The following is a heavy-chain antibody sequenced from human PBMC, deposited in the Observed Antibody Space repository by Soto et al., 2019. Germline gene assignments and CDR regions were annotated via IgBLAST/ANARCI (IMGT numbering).Heavy chain of an antibody. Sequence: EVNLVESGGGLVQPGGSVRLSCEASGFSFSRYSMLWVHQAPGKGLEWVSYISASSSTIYYADSVKGRFTTSRDNAENTLYLQMNSLRDEDTAVYYCASRLAYCAGDCYWGHGTLVTVSS. CDR3: ASRLAYCAGDCY. CDR1: GFSFSRYS. D-gene: IGHD2-21*02. CDR2: ISASSSTI. J-gene: IGHJ4*01. V-gene: IGHV3-48*02.